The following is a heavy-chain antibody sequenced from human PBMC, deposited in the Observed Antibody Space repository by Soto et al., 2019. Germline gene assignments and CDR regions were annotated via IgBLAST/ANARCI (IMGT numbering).Heavy chain of an antibody. J-gene: IGHJ4*02. D-gene: IGHD3-22*01. CDR1: GGSISSSSYY. CDR2: IYYSGST. V-gene: IGHV4-39*07. Sequence: SETLSLTCTVSGGSISSSSYYWGWIRQPPGKGLEWIGSIYYSGSTYYNPSLKSRVTISVDTSKNQFSLKLSSVTAADTAVYYCARATRGYYYFDYWGQGTLVTVSS. CDR3: ARATRGYYYFDY.